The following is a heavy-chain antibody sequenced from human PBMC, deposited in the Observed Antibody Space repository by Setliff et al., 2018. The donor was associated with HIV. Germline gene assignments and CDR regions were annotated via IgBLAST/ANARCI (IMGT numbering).Heavy chain of an antibody. CDR2: ISYTGTT. D-gene: IGHD2-21*02. Sequence: SETLSLTCTVSGGSISNYYWSWIRQPPGKGLEWIGYISYTGTTKYNPSLKSRVTISVDTSKNQFSVRLSSVSAADTAVYYCARHDCGGDCSINWFDPWGQGTLVTVSS. CDR3: ARHDCGGDCSINWFDP. CDR1: GGSISNYY. V-gene: IGHV4-59*01. J-gene: IGHJ5*02.